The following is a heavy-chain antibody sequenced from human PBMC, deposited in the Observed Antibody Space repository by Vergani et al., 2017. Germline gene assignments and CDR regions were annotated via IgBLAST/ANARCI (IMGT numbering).Heavy chain of an antibody. CDR3: AKDAGYEDY. Sequence: QVQLVESGGGVVQPGRSLRLSCAAPGFTFSTYAMHWVRQAPGKGLEWVAVISHDGSHKYYADSVKGRFTISRDNSKNTLYLQMNSLRDEDTAVYYCAKDAGYEDYWGQGTLVTVSS. CDR1: GFTFSTYA. V-gene: IGHV3-30*04. D-gene: IGHD5-12*01. J-gene: IGHJ4*02. CDR2: ISHDGSHK.